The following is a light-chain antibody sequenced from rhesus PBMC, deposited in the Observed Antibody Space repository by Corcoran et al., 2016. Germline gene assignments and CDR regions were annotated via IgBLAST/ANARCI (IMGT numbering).Light chain of an antibody. CDR1: QSVSSY. J-gene: IGKJ1*01. V-gene: IGKV3-10*01. CDR2: GAS. CDR3: YQYSGEWT. Sequence: QVILTQSPGTLSLSPGERATLSCRASQSVSSYLAWYQQKPGQAPRLLIYGASSRATGVADRFRGSGAGTDFPLTISSLGPEDVGVCHCYQYSGEWTFGQGTKVEIK.